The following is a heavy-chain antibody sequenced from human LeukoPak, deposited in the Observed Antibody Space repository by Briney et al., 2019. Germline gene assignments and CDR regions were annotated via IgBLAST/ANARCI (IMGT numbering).Heavy chain of an antibody. Sequence: SETLSLTCAVYGGSFSGYYWSWIRQPPGKGLEWIGEINHSGSTNYNPSLKSRVTISVDTSKNQFSLKLSSVTAADTAVYYCARGGQQQLIWSDRHFDLWGRGTLVTVSS. D-gene: IGHD6-13*01. CDR3: ARGGQQQLIWSDRHFDL. J-gene: IGHJ2*01. CDR1: GGSFSGYY. V-gene: IGHV4-34*01. CDR2: INHSGST.